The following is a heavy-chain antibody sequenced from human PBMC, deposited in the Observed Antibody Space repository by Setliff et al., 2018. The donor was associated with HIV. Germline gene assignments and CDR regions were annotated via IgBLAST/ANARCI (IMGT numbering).Heavy chain of an antibody. CDR2: IDSSGGIK. J-gene: IGHJ4*02. CDR3: AREQGRRVEY. Sequence: GVLRLSCAASGFRFSYYGMNWVRDVPGKGLEWLSYIDSSGGIKSYADSVKGRFTVSRDNAENSLFLQMNSLRVEDTALYYCAREQGRRVEYWGQGTQVTVSS. CDR1: GFRFSYYG. V-gene: IGHV3-48*03.